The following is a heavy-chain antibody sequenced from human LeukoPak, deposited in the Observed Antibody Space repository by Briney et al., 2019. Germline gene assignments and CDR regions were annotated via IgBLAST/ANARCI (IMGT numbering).Heavy chain of an antibody. CDR1: GFTFSSYS. CDR3: ARVDSSSWYGYNWFDP. V-gene: IGHV3-21*01. CDR2: ISSSSSYI. J-gene: IGHJ5*02. Sequence: PGGSLRLSCAASGFTFSSYSMNWVRQAPGKGLEWVSSISSSSSYIYYADSVKGRFTISRDNAKNSLYLQMNSLRAEDTAVYYCARVDSSSWYGYNWFDPWGQGTLVTVSS. D-gene: IGHD6-13*01.